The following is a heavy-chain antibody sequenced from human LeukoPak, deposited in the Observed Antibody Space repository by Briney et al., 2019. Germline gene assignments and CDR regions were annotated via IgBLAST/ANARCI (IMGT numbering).Heavy chain of an antibody. CDR2: INPSGGST. D-gene: IGHD3-22*01. V-gene: IGHV1-46*01. CDR3: ARAGSGYFDY. J-gene: IGHJ4*02. CDR1: GYTFTSYG. Sequence: ASVKVSCKASGYTFTSYGISWVRQAPGQGLEWMGIINPSGGSTSYAQKFQGRVTMTRDMSTSTVYMELSSLRSEDTAVYYCARAGSGYFDYWGQGTLVTVSS.